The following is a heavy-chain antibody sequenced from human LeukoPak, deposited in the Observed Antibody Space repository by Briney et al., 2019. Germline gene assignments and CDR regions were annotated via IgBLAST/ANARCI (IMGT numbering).Heavy chain of an antibody. V-gene: IGHV3-74*01. J-gene: IGHJ4*02. Sequence: GGSLRLSCAASGFSFSSHWMHCVRQAPGEGLVWVSRINSDGSSTTYADSVKGRSSISRDNAKNTLYLHLDSLGAEDTGVYYCARAVRAHPPADFWGQGTLVTVSS. CDR3: ARAVRAHPPADF. CDR2: INSDGSST. D-gene: IGHD3-3*01. CDR1: GFSFSSHW.